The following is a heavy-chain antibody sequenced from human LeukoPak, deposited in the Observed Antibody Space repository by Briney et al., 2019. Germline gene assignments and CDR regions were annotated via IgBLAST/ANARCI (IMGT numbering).Heavy chain of an antibody. CDR3: ARHVYYYDCSGYYYVDY. Sequence: GESLKISCKGSGYSFTSYWIGWVRQMPGKGLEWMGIIYPGDSDTRYSPSFQGQVTISADKSISTAYLQRSSLKASDTAMYYCARHVYYYDCSGYYYVDYWGQGTLVTVSS. D-gene: IGHD3-22*01. CDR1: GYSFTSYW. V-gene: IGHV5-51*01. J-gene: IGHJ4*02. CDR2: IYPGDSDT.